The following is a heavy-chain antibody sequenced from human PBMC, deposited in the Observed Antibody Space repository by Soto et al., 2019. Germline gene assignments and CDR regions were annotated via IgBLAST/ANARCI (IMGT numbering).Heavy chain of an antibody. Sequence: QVPLVESGGGVVQPGRSLRLSCAASGFTFSSYGMHWVRQAPGKGLEWVAVISYDGSNKYYADSVKGRFTISRDNSKNTLYLQMNSLRAEDTAVYYCAKGGEMAPYGMDVWGQGTTVTVSS. V-gene: IGHV3-30*18. D-gene: IGHD3-10*01. CDR2: ISYDGSNK. J-gene: IGHJ6*02. CDR1: GFTFSSYG. CDR3: AKGGEMAPYGMDV.